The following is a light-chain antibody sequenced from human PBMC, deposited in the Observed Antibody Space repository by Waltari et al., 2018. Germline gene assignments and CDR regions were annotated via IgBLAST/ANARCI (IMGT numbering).Light chain of an antibody. CDR1: SSDIGAYHY. V-gene: IGLV2-14*01. J-gene: IGLJ2*01. Sequence: QSALTQPASVSGSPGQSITISCTGTSSDIGAYHYGSWYQQFPGKAPKLIIYDVSKRPSGVSNRFSGSKSGDSASLTISGLQVDDEAHYHCASYTSGSTHVAFGGGTQVTVL. CDR3: ASYTSGSTHVA. CDR2: DVS.